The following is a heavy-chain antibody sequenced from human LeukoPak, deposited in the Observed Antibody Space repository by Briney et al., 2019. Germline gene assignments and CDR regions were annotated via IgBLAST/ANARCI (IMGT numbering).Heavy chain of an antibody. Sequence: GESLKISCKGSGYTFTTYWIGWVRQMPGKGLEWMGITYPGDSDTRYSPSFQGQVTISADKSISTAYLQWSSLKASDTAMYYCASETGDDAFDIWGQGTMVTVSS. V-gene: IGHV5-51*01. J-gene: IGHJ3*02. D-gene: IGHD7-27*01. CDR1: GYTFTTYW. CDR3: ASETGDDAFDI. CDR2: TYPGDSDT.